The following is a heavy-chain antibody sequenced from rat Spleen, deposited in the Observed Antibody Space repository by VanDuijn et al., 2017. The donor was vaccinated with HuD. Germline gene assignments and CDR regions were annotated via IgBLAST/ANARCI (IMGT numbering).Heavy chain of an antibody. J-gene: IGHJ4*01. V-gene: IGHV2S12*01. CDR3: ARHGNSGPYVMDA. D-gene: IGHD4-3*01. CDR2: ISSGGST. Sequence: QVQLKESGPGLVQPSQTLSLTCTVSGFSLTDYHVHWVRQPPEKGLEWIAAISSGGSTDYNSAVQSRLSISRDTSKSQVFLKMNSRQPEDTGTYYCARHGNSGPYVMDAGGQGASVTVSS. CDR1: GFSLTDYH.